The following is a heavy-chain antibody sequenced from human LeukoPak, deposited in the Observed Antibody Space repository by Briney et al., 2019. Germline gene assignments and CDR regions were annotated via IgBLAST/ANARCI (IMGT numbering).Heavy chain of an antibody. Sequence: SETLSLTCTVSGDSISSSSYYWGWIRQPPGKGLEWIGSIYYSGSTYYNPSLKSRVTISVDTSKNQFSLKLSSVTAADTAVYYCARDSGGSSTHWGQGTLVTVSS. D-gene: IGHD2-15*01. CDR1: GDSISSSSYY. CDR3: ARDSGGSSTH. V-gene: IGHV4-39*07. CDR2: IYYSGST. J-gene: IGHJ4*02.